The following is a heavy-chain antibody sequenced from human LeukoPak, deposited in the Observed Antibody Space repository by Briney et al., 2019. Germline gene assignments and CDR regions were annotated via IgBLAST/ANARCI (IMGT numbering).Heavy chain of an antibody. V-gene: IGHV4-59*12. D-gene: IGHD2-2*01. J-gene: IGHJ4*02. CDR2: IYYSGST. Sequence: SETLSLTCTVSGGSISSYYWSWIRQPPGKGLEWIGYIYYSGSTNYNPSLKSRVTISVDTSKNQFSLKLSSVTAADTAVYYCARSPTKRVPEDYWGQGTLVTVSS. CDR1: GGSISSYY. CDR3: ARSPTKRVPEDY.